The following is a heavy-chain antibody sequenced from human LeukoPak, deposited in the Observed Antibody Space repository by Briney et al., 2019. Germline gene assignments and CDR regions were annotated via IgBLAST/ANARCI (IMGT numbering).Heavy chain of an antibody. D-gene: IGHD6-13*01. V-gene: IGHV1-2*02. CDR2: ISPNSGGT. CDR1: GYTFTNFY. CDR3: ITAAENDFDY. Sequence: ASVTVSFTASGYTFTNFYLHWVRRAPGQGREGMGGISPNSGGTNYAQRFQGRVTVTRDTSISTAFMELSRLKSDDTAVYYCITAAENDFDYWGQGTLVTVSS. J-gene: IGHJ4*02.